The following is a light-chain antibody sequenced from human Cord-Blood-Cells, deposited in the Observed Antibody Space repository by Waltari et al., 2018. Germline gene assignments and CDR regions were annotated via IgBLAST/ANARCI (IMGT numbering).Light chain of an antibody. CDR1: SSDVGGYNY. V-gene: IGLV2-14*01. J-gene: IGLJ2*01. CDR2: DVS. Sequence: QSALTQPASVSGSPGQSITISCTATSSDVGGYNYVSWYQQHPGKAPKLMFYDVSNRPSGVSNRFSGSKSGNTASLTISGLQAEDEADYYCSSYTSSSTLVFGGGTKLTVL. CDR3: SSYTSSSTLV.